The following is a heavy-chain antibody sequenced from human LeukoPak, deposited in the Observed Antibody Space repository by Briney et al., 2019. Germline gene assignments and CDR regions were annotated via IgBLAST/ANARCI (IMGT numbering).Heavy chain of an antibody. CDR1: GFTFDDYA. D-gene: IGHD6-19*01. V-gene: IGHV3-9*03. Sequence: GRSLRLSCAASGFTFDDYAMHWVRQAPGKGLEWVSGISCNSGSIGYADSVKGRFTISRDNAKNSLYLQMNSLRAEDMALYYCAKDRGIAVAGNYFDYWGQGTLVTVSS. J-gene: IGHJ4*02. CDR3: AKDRGIAVAGNYFDY. CDR2: ISCNSGSI.